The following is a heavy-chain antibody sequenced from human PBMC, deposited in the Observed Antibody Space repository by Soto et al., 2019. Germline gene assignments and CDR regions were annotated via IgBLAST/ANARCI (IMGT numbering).Heavy chain of an antibody. Sequence: QVQLQESGPGLVKPSQTLSLTCTVSGGSIKSAGYCWTWIRQHPGKGLEWIGYICYSGNTYYNSSLKSRVTISVDTSKNQFSLRLSYVTAADTGVYYCERQRNGGADPWGQGTLVTVSS. D-gene: IGHD2-21*01. V-gene: IGHV4-31*03. CDR2: ICYSGNT. J-gene: IGHJ5*02. CDR3: ERQRNGGADP. CDR1: GGSIKSAGYC.